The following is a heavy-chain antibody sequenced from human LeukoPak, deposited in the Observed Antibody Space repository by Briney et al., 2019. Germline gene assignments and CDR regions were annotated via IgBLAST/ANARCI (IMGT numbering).Heavy chain of an antibody. CDR3: AREDPTGEVI. Sequence: GGSLRLSCAASGFNFSIYSMNWVRQAPGKGLEWVSYITRSSTTIYYADSVKGRFTISRDNSKNTLYLQMNSLRAEDTAVYYCAREDPTGEVIGGQGTMVTVSS. D-gene: IGHD7-27*01. CDR2: ITRSSTTI. J-gene: IGHJ3*02. V-gene: IGHV3-48*01. CDR1: GFNFSIYS.